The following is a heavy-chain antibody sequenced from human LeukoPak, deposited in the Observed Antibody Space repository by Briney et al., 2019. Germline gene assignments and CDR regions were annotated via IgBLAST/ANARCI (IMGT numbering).Heavy chain of an antibody. CDR3: ARPFPSSSWFKFDP. D-gene: IGHD6-13*01. CDR2: IYYSGST. V-gene: IGHV4-39*01. Sequence: SETLSLTCTVSGGSISSSSYYWGWIRQPPGKGLEWIGSIYYSGSTYYNPSLKSRVTISVDTSKNQFSLKLSSVTAADTAVYYCARPFPSSSWFKFDPWGQGTLVTVSS. CDR1: GGSISSSSYY. J-gene: IGHJ5*02.